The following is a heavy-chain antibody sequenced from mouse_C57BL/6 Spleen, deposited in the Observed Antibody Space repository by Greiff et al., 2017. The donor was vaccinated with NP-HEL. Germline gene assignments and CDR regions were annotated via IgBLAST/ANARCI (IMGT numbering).Heavy chain of an antibody. V-gene: IGHV5-4*01. CDR3: AREDYYGRGFAY. J-gene: IGHJ3*01. CDR1: GFTFSSYA. CDR2: ISDGGSYT. D-gene: IGHD1-1*01. Sequence: EVKLMESGGGLVKPGGSLKLSCAASGFTFSSYAMSWVRQTPEKRLEWVATISDGGSYTYYPDNVKGRFTISRDNAKNNLYLQMSHLKSEDTAMYYCAREDYYGRGFAYWGQGTLVTASA.